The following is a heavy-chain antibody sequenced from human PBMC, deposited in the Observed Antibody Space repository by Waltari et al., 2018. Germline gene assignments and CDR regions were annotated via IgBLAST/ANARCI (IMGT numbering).Heavy chain of an antibody. V-gene: IGHV4-34*01. CDR2: INHSVST. CDR1: GGTLSGYY. J-gene: IGHJ4*02. CDR3: ARPTQLLALGY. Sequence: QVQLQQCGAELLKPSEPLSLTCAVYGGTLSGYYWSWVRQPPGKGLEWIGEINHSVSTHFTPSLESRVTISLDTSNSQFSLKLSVLSSADTAVYYCARPTQLLALGYWGQGTLVTVSS. D-gene: IGHD6-19*01.